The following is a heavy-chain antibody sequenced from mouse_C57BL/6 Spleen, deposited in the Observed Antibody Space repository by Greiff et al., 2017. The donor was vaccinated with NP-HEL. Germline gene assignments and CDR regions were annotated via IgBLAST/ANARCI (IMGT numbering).Heavy chain of an antibody. CDR2: IRSKSNNYAT. D-gene: IGHD2-4*01. CDR3: VRYDYDGWGCFDV. CDR1: GFSFNTYA. V-gene: IGHV10-1*01. Sequence: EVQLVESGGGLVQPKGSLKLSCAASGFSFNTYAMNWVRQAPGKGLEWVARIRSKSNNYATYYADSVKDRFTISRDDSESMLYLQMNNLKTEDTAMYYCVRYDYDGWGCFDVWGTGTTVTVSS. J-gene: IGHJ1*03.